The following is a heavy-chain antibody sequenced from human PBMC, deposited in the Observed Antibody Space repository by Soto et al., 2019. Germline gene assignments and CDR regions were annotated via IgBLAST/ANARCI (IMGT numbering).Heavy chain of an antibody. D-gene: IGHD6-19*01. Sequence: EVQLVESEGCLVQPGTSLRVTCAASGFTFDDYAMRWVRQVPGKGLEWVSGLSWYSATIDYADSVKGRFTIPRDNAKNSLHLQMNSLKPEDTAFYYCAKAESRGWYYSLDYWGQGTPVTVSS. J-gene: IGHJ4*02. CDR3: AKAESRGWYYSLDY. V-gene: IGHV3-9*01. CDR2: LSWYSATI. CDR1: GFTFDDYA.